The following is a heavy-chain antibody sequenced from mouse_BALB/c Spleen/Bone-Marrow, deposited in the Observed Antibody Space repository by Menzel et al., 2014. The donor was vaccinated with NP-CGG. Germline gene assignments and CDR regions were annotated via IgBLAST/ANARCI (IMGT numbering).Heavy chain of an antibody. D-gene: IGHD2-4*01. V-gene: IGHV1-69*01. CDR2: IDTSDSYT. CDR3: ARKYDYYYAMDY. CDR1: GYTFTDYW. Sequence: QVQLQQSGAELVMPGASVNMSCKASGYTFTDYWMHWVKQRPGQGLEWIGAIDTSDSYTSYNQKFKGKATLTVDESSSTAYMQLSSLTSEDSAVYYCARKYDYYYAMDYWGQGTSVTVSS. J-gene: IGHJ4*01.